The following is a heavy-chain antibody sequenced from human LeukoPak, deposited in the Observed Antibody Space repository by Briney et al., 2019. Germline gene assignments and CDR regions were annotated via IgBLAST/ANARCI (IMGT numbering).Heavy chain of an antibody. J-gene: IGHJ4*02. V-gene: IGHV3-21*01. CDR1: GFTFSSYS. CDR3: ARAPSCSSTSCYFDY. CDR2: ISSSSSSYI. Sequence: PGGSLRLSCAASGFTFSSYSMNWVRQAPGKGLEWVSSISSSSSSYIYYADSVKGRFTISRDNAKNSLYLQMNSLRAEDTAVYYCARAPSCSSTSCYFDYWSQGTLVTVSS. D-gene: IGHD2-2*01.